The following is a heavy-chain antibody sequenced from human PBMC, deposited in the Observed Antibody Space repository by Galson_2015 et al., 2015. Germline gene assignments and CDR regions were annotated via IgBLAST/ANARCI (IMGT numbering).Heavy chain of an antibody. CDR1: GFTFSSCG. CDR2: ISYDGSNQ. Sequence: LRLSCAASGFTFSSCGMHWVRQAPGKGLEWVAAISYDGSNQYYADSMKGRFTISRDNSKDTLYLQMNSLRVKDTAVYYCTRGGGAAAEYDYWGQGTLVTVSS. V-gene: IGHV3-30*03. D-gene: IGHD2-2*01. J-gene: IGHJ4*02. CDR3: TRGGGAAAEYDY.